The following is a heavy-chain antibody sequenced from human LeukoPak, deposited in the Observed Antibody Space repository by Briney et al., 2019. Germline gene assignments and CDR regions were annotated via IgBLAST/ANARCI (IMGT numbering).Heavy chain of an antibody. V-gene: IGHV3-23*01. Sequence: PGGSLRLSCTTSGFSFSTYAMNWVRQAPGKGLEWVSIVIGSGGTTKYADSVKGRFTVSKDISKNTLYLQMNSLRAEDTAIYYCAKDRVPDGYYSIDSWGQGTVVIVSS. CDR2: VIGSGGTT. CDR3: AKDRVPDGYYSIDS. D-gene: IGHD5-18*01. CDR1: GFSFSTYA. J-gene: IGHJ4*02.